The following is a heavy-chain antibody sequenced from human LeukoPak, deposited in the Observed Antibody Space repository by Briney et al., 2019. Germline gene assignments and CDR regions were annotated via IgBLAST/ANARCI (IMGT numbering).Heavy chain of an antibody. D-gene: IGHD3-10*01. Sequence: RGSLRLACAASGFTFRTYAIGWVRQAPGKWLEWVSAVSGDGSSTYYADSVKGRFTISRDNSKNTVYLQMNSLRAEDTAVYYCAKYGGRWPITGIDYWGQGTLVTVSS. J-gene: IGHJ4*02. CDR1: GFTFRTYA. CDR2: VSGDGSST. V-gene: IGHV3-23*01. CDR3: AKYGGRWPITGIDY.